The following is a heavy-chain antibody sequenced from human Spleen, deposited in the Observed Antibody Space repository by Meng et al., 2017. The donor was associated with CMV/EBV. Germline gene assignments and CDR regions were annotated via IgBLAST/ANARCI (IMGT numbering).Heavy chain of an antibody. V-gene: IGHV2-26*01. Sequence: SGPTLVKPTETLTLTCTVSGFSLSNARMGVSWIRQPPGKALEWLAHIFSNDEESYSTSLKSRLTISKDTSKSQVVLTMTNMDPVDTATYYCARIQDGYNWAFDIWGQGTMVTVSS. D-gene: IGHD5-24*01. J-gene: IGHJ3*02. CDR3: ARIQDGYNWAFDI. CDR1: GFSLSNARMG. CDR2: IFSNDEE.